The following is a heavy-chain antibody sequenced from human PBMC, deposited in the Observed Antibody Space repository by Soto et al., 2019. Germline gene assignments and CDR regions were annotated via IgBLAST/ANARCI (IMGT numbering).Heavy chain of an antibody. CDR1: GGSLSSYY. V-gene: IGHV4-59*01. D-gene: IGHD3-10*01. CDR3: ARVLPRSMVRETLFDP. J-gene: IGHJ5*02. CDR2: IYYSGST. Sequence: SETLSLTWTVSGGSLSSYYWSWIRQPPGMGLEWIGYIYYSGSTNYNPTLKSRVTISVDTSKNQFTMKLSSVTAADTAVYYCARVLPRSMVRETLFDPWGQGTLVTVSS.